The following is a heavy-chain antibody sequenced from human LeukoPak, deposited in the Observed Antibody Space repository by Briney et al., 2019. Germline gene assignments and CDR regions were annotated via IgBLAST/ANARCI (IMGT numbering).Heavy chain of an antibody. J-gene: IGHJ6*03. CDR3: ARAAYDSSGYYLIDYYYYMDV. D-gene: IGHD3-22*01. V-gene: IGHV3-21*01. Sequence: GGSLRLSCAASGFTFSSYSMNWVRQAPGKGLEWVSSISSSSSYRYYADSVKGRFTISRENAKNSLYLQMTSLRAEDTAVYYCARAAYDSSGYYLIDYYYYMDVWGKGTTVTISS. CDR1: GFTFSSYS. CDR2: ISSSSSYR.